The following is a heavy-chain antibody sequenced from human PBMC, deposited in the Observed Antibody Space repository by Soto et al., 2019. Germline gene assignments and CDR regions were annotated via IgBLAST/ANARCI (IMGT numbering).Heavy chain of an antibody. CDR3: ASTMVRGVITKTDY. V-gene: IGHV3-74*01. D-gene: IGHD3-10*01. Sequence: GGSLRLSCAASGFTFSSYWMHWVRQAPGKGLVWVSRINSDGSSTSYADSVKGRFTISRDNAKNTLYLQMNSLRAEDTAVYYCASTMVRGVITKTDYWGQGTLVTVSS. CDR1: GFTFSSYW. J-gene: IGHJ4*02. CDR2: INSDGSST.